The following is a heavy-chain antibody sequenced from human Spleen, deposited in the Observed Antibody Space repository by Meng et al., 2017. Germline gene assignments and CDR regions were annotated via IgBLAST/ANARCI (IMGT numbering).Heavy chain of an antibody. V-gene: IGHV4-38-2*02. J-gene: IGHJ4*02. CDR2: MYHSGNT. CDR3: AREGSYGYFD. Sequence: SETLSLTCNVFGHSISSGYYWGWIRQPPGKGLEWIGSMYHSGNTCYNPSLKSRVTLSVDTSKNQFSLKLSSVTAADTAVYYCAREGSYGYFDWGQGTLVTVSS. D-gene: IGHD5-18*01. CDR1: GHSISSGYY.